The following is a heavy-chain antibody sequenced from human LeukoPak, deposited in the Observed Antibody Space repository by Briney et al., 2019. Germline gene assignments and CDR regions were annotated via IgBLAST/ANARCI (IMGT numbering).Heavy chain of an antibody. CDR3: EKGWLYRRAFDI. Sequence: PGGSLRLSCAASGFTFDDYAMHWVRQAPGKGLEWVSGISWNSGSIGYADSVKGRFTISRDNAKKSLYMQMNSLRAEDTGLYYCEKGWLYRRAFDIWGQGTMVTVSS. CDR2: ISWNSGSI. D-gene: IGHD5-24*01. CDR1: GFTFDDYA. J-gene: IGHJ3*02. V-gene: IGHV3-9*01.